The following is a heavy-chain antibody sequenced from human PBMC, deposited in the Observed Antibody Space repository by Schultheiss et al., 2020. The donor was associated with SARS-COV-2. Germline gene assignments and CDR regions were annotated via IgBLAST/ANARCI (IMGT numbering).Heavy chain of an antibody. CDR3: ARGVRYSSSSYFDY. CDR1: GFTVSSNY. J-gene: IGHJ4*02. V-gene: IGHV3-30*01. Sequence: GGSLRLSCAASGFTVSSNYMSWVRQAPGKGLEWVAVISYDGSNKYYADSVKGRFTISRDNAKNSLYLQMNSLRAEDTAVYYCARGVRYSSSSYFDYWGQGTLVTVSS. D-gene: IGHD6-6*01. CDR2: ISYDGSNK.